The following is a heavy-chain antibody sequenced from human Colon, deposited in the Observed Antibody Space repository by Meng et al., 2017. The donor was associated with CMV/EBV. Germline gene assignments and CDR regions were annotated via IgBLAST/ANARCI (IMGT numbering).Heavy chain of an antibody. J-gene: IGHJ4*02. CDR2: KSFDGSIE. Sequence: GESLKISCEGSGFIFSAYAMHWVRQAPGKGLEWLAVKSFDGSIEYHADSVKGRFFISRDNSKSTVYLQMDSLRSEDTAVYYCARDRLGGIDYWGQGTLVTVSS. V-gene: IGHV3-30-3*01. D-gene: IGHD3-16*01. CDR1: GFIFSAYA. CDR3: ARDRLGGIDY.